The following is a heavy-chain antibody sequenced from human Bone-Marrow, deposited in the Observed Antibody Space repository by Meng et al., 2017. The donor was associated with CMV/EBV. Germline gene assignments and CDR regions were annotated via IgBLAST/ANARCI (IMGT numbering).Heavy chain of an antibody. CDR1: GFTFSSYA. CDR2: ISGSGGST. D-gene: IGHD2-2*02. V-gene: IGHV3-23*01. Sequence: GESLKISCAASGFTFSSYAMSWVRQAPGKGLEWVSAISGSGGSTYYADSVKGRFTISRDNSKNTRYLQMNSLRAEDTAVYYCSKDRCSSTSSYTDLPYWGQGTLVTVSS. J-gene: IGHJ4*02. CDR3: SKDRCSSTSSYTDLPY.